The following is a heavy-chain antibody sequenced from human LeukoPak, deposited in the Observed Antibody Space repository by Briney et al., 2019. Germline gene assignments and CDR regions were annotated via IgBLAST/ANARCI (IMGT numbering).Heavy chain of an antibody. J-gene: IGHJ4*02. CDR1: GGSISSYY. D-gene: IGHD3-10*01. CDR3: ATLLLWFGELTSWDY. Sequence: SETLSLTCTVSGGSISSYYWSWIRQPAGKGLEWIGRIYTSGSTNYNPSLKSRVTMSVDTSKNQFSLKLSSVTAADTAVYYCATLLLWFGELTSWDYWGQGTLVTVSS. V-gene: IGHV4-4*07. CDR2: IYTSGST.